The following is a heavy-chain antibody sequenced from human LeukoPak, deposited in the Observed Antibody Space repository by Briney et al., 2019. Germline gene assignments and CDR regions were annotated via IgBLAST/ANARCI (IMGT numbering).Heavy chain of an antibody. D-gene: IGHD1-20*01. CDR3: ARDRAITGSDY. CDR1: GFTFSSYE. J-gene: IGHJ4*02. V-gene: IGHV3-48*03. CDR2: ISSSGSTI. Sequence: GRSLRLSCAASGFTFSSYEMNWVRQAPGKGLEWVSYISSSGSTIYYADSVKGRFTISRDNAKNSLYLQMNSLRAEDTAVYYCARDRAITGSDYWGQGTLVTVSS.